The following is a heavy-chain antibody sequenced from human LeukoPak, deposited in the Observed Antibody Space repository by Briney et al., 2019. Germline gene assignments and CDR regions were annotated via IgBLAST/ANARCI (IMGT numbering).Heavy chain of an antibody. D-gene: IGHD5-12*01. CDR2: IHPNSGGT. V-gene: IGHV1-2*02. CDR1: GYTFTDYF. CDR3: ARGRFSGYGAD. J-gene: IGHJ4*02. Sequence: ASVKVSCKASGYTFTDYFMHWVRQAPGQGLEWMGWIHPNSGGTNFAQKFQGRVTMTRDTSISTAYMELSSLTSDDTAVYYCARGRFSGYGADWGQGTLVTVSS.